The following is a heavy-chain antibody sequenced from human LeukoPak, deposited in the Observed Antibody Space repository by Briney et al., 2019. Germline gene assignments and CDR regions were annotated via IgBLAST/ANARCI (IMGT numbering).Heavy chain of an antibody. CDR1: GFTFGSYS. D-gene: IGHD6-13*01. Sequence: GGSLRLSCVTSGFTFGSYSMNWVRQAPGKGLEWLSYITFNSETIYYADSVKGRFTISRDNAKNSLYLEMSSLRGEDTALYYCARDTSPRIAAIYYDAFDIWGQGTMVTVSS. CDR3: ARDTSPRIAAIYYDAFDI. CDR2: ITFNSETI. V-gene: IGHV3-48*04. J-gene: IGHJ3*02.